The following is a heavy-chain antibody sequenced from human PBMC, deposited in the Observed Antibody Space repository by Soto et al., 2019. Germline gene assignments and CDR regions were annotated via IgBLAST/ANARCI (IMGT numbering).Heavy chain of an antibody. Sequence: QVQLVESGGGLVKPGGSLRLSCAASGFTFSDYYMSWIRQAPGKGLEWVSYISSSSSYTNYADSVKGRVTISRDNAKNSLYLQMHSLRAEDTALYYCARDSSVVRGVIHPTTYYYYGMDVWGQGTTVTVSS. CDR3: ARDSSVVRGVIHPTTYYYYGMDV. D-gene: IGHD3-10*01. CDR2: ISSSSSYT. CDR1: GFTFSDYY. J-gene: IGHJ6*01. V-gene: IGHV3-11*05.